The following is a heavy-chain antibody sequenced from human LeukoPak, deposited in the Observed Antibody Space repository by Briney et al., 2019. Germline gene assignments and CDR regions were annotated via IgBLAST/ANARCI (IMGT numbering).Heavy chain of an antibody. D-gene: IGHD3-16*01. J-gene: IGHJ4*02. CDR1: GFSLSTSGVG. V-gene: IGHV2-5*02. Sequence: SGPTLAHPTQTLTLTCTFSGFSLSTSGVGVGWIRQPPGKALEWLALIYWDDDKRYSPSLRTTLTITKDTSKNQVVLTMTNMDPVDTATYYCTHWRSYRYFDNWGQGTLLTVSS. CDR3: THWRSYRYFDN. CDR2: IYWDDDK.